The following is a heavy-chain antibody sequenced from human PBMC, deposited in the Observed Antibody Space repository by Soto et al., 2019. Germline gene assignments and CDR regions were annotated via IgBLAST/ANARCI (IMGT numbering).Heavy chain of an antibody. Sequence: EVQLEESGGTSVQPGGSLRLSCAASGFDASVNYMTWVRQAPGKGLEWVSAINNAYSTFYADSVKGIFTISRDNSKNTVYLAMNSLRVEDTAMYDCVRENYSYGMDVWGQGTAVTVSS. CDR3: VRENYSYGMDV. CDR1: GFDASVNY. J-gene: IGHJ6*02. V-gene: IGHV3-66*01. CDR2: INNAYST.